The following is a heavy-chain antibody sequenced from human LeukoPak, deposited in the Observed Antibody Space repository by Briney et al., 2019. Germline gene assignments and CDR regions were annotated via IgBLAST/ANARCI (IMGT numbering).Heavy chain of an antibody. D-gene: IGHD3-22*01. CDR2: ISGSGDNT. CDR3: AKGSYYDSSGSFYFDY. CDR1: GFTFSSYA. V-gene: IGHV3-23*01. Sequence: GGSLRLSCAASGFTFSSYAMSWVRQAPGEGLEGVSGISGSGDNTYYADSVKGRFTISRDNSKNTLYVQVNSLGTEDTAAYYCAKGSYYDSSGSFYFDYWGQGTLVTVSS. J-gene: IGHJ4*02.